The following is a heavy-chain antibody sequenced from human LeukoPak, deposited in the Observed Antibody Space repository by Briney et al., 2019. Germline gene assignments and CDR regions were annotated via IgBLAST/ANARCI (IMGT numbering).Heavy chain of an antibody. J-gene: IGHJ6*02. D-gene: IGHD4-23*01. CDR3: ARHRGGNGYYYYGMDV. Sequence: SETLSLTCTVFGGSISSSSYYWGWIRQPPGKGLEWIGSIYYSGSTYYNPSLKSRVTISVDTSKNQFSLKLSSVTAADTAVYYCARHRGGNGYYYYGMDVWGQGTTVTVSS. CDR2: IYYSGST. CDR1: GGSISSSSYY. V-gene: IGHV4-39*01.